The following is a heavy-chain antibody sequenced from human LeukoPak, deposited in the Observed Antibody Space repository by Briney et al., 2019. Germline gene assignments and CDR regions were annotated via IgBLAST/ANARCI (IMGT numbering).Heavy chain of an antibody. CDR2: INPSGGST. CDR1: GYTFTSYY. J-gene: IGHJ4*02. V-gene: IGHV1-46*01. Sequence: ASVKVSCKASGYTFTSYYMHWVRQAPGQGLEWMGIINPSGGSTSYAQKFQGRVTMTRDTSTSTVYMELSSLRSEDTAVYYCARVYQAGGYCSGGSCSGVGTWGQGTLVTVSS. CDR3: ARVYQAGGYCSGGSCSGVGT. D-gene: IGHD2-15*01.